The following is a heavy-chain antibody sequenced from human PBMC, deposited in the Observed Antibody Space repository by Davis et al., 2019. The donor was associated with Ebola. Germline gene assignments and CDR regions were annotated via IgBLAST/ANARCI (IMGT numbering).Heavy chain of an antibody. CDR3: TSTVAGTDLDY. J-gene: IGHJ4*02. CDR2: IRSKANSYAT. CDR1: GFTFSGSA. Sequence: GESLKISCAASGFTFSGSAMHWVRQASGKGLEWVGRIRSKANSYATAYAASVKGRFTISRDDSKNTAYLQMNSLKTEDTAVYYCTSTVAGTDLDYWGPGTLVTVSS. V-gene: IGHV3-73*01. D-gene: IGHD6-19*01.